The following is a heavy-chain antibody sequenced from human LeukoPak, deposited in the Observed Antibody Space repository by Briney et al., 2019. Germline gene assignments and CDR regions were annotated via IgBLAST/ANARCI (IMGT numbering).Heavy chain of an antibody. Sequence: PGRSLRLSCAASGFTFSSYGMHWVRQAPGKGLEWVAVLSFDGSNKHYGDSEKGRFTISRDNSKNTLYLQMDSLRPEDMAVYYCAKVKSGSGYYSYFDYWGRGTLVTVSS. CDR1: GFTFSSYG. V-gene: IGHV3-30*18. CDR3: AKVKSGSGYYSYFDY. CDR2: LSFDGSNK. J-gene: IGHJ4*02. D-gene: IGHD3-22*01.